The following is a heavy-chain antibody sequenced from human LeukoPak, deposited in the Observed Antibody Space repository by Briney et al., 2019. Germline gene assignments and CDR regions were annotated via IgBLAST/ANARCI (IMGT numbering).Heavy chain of an antibody. V-gene: IGHV3-23*01. Sequence: GGSLRLSCAASGFTFSSYGMSWVRQAPGKGLEWVSAISGSGGSTYYADSVKGRFTISRDNSKNTLYLQMNSLRAEDTAVYYCAKDPHYDFWSGSLDYWGQGTLVTVSS. J-gene: IGHJ4*02. CDR3: AKDPHYDFWSGSLDY. D-gene: IGHD3-3*01. CDR2: ISGSGGST. CDR1: GFTFSSYG.